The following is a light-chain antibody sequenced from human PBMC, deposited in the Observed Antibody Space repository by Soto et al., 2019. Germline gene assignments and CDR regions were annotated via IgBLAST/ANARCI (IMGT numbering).Light chain of an antibody. CDR2: DES. J-gene: IGKJ4*01. V-gene: IGKV3-11*01. CDR1: QSVSRD. CDR3: QQRSSWPLT. Sequence: EIVLTQSPATLSLSSGERATLSCRASQSVSRDLAWSQQKPGQAPRLVLYDESNRATGIPARFSGSGSGTDFTLTISSLEPEDFAVYYCQQRSSWPLTFGGGTKVDIK.